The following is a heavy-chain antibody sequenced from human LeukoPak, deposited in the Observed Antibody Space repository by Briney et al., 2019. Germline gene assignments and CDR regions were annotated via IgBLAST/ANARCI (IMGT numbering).Heavy chain of an antibody. CDR2: LSGSGGTT. J-gene: IGHJ6*02. CDR1: GFNFSTFD. CDR3: ATIFASGRGVPYAMDV. V-gene: IGHV3-23*01. D-gene: IGHD3-10*01. Sequence: GGSLRLSCATSGFNFSTFDMSWVRQAPGQGLEWVSSLSGSGGTTYYADSVKGRFAVSRDNSRNTLFLQMNSLRAEDTAVYYCATIFASGRGVPYAMDVWGQGTTVTVAS.